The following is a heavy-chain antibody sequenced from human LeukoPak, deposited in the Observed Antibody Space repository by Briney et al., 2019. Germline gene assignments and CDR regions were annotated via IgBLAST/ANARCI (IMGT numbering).Heavy chain of an antibody. V-gene: IGHV3-30*01. CDR3: ARVGESYYYDSSGYNWFDP. CDR2: ISHDGSKK. D-gene: IGHD3-22*01. CDR1: GFTFSSYA. Sequence: PGRSLRLSCAASGFTFSSYAVHWVRQAPGKGLERVAVISHDGSKKNYADSVKGRFIISRDNSKNTLYLQMNSLRAEDTAVYYCARVGESYYYDSSGYNWFDPWGQGTLVTVSS. J-gene: IGHJ5*02.